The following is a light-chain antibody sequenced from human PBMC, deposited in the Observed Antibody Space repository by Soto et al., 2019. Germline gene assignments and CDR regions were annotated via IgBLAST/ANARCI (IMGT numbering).Light chain of an antibody. V-gene: IGKV3-15*01. CDR1: QSLNRD. Sequence: IVMTQSPATLSMSPGERATLSCRASQSLNRDLAWYQQKPGQSPRLLIFGASISATGIPARFSGSGSGTEFTLTIGSLQSEDCALYYCQQYNNWPGTFCQGTKVEI. CDR2: GAS. J-gene: IGKJ1*01. CDR3: QQYNNWPGT.